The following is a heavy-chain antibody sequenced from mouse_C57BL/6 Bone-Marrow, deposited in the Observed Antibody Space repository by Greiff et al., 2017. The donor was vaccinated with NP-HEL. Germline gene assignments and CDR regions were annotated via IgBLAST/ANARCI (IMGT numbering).Heavy chain of an antibody. Sequence: VKLQESGPGLVQPSQSLSITCTVSGFSLTSYGVHWVRQSPGKGLEWLGVIWSGGSTDYNAAFISRLSISKDNSKSQVFFKMNSLQADDTAIYYCARNGGLAWFAYWGQGTLVTVSA. CDR2: IWSGGST. J-gene: IGHJ3*01. CDR1: GFSLTSYG. V-gene: IGHV2-2*01. CDR3: ARNGGLAWFAY.